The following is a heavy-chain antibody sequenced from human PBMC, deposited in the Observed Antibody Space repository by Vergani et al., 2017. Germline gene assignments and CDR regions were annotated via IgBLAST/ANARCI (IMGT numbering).Heavy chain of an antibody. Sequence: GEEGEGGEEVKKSGASVKVSCKTSGYTFSNYYMHWVRQAPGQGLEWMGIINPSGGHTNYAQKFQGRVTMTRDTSTSTVYMELSSLRSEDTAIYYCARGDYSILTGYRYWGQLTLLTLS. D-gene: IGHD3-9*01. CDR3: ARGDYSILTGYRY. J-gene: IGHJ4*01. CDR2: INPSGGHT. V-gene: IGHV1-46*03. CDR1: GYTFSNYY.